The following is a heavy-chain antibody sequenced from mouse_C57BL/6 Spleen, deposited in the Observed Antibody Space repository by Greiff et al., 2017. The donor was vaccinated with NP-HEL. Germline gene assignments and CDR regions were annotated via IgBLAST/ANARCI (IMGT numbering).Heavy chain of an antibody. CDR1: GYTFTSYW. J-gene: IGHJ4*01. D-gene: IGHD4-1*02. Sequence: QVQLQQPGAELVKPGASVKVSCKASGYTFTSYWMHWVKQRPGQGLEWIGRIHPSDSDTNYNQKFKGKATLTVDKSSSTAYMQLSSLTSEDSAVYYCAIHLNWGYAMDYWGQGTSVTVSS. CDR3: AIHLNWGYAMDY. V-gene: IGHV1-74*01. CDR2: IHPSDSDT.